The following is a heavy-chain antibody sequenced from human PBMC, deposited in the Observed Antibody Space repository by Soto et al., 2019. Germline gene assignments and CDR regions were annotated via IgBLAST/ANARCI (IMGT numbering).Heavy chain of an antibody. D-gene: IGHD3-16*02. CDR2: IYYTGNT. Sequence: QVQLQESGPGRVKPSQTLSLTCTVSGGSISSDDYYWTWIRQPPGKGLEWIGYIYYTGNTFYNPSLKSRLTISIDTSITQFSLKLTSVNAADTAVYYCSREALEDDAFNIWGQGTMVTVSS. CDR1: GGSISSDDYY. V-gene: IGHV4-30-4*01. J-gene: IGHJ3*02. CDR3: SREALEDDAFNI.